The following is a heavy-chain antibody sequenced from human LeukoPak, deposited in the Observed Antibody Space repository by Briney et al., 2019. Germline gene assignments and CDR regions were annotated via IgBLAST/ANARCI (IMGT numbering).Heavy chain of an antibody. CDR2: IYYSGST. D-gene: IGHD6-19*01. CDR1: GGSISSYY. V-gene: IGHV4-59*08. CDR3: ARHARWLVPSDFDY. J-gene: IGHJ4*02. Sequence: ASETLSLTCTVSGGSISSYYWSWIRQPPGKGLEWIGYIYYSGSTNYNPSPKSRVTISVDTSKNQFSLKLSSVTAADTAVYYCARHARWLVPSDFDYWGQGTLVTVSS.